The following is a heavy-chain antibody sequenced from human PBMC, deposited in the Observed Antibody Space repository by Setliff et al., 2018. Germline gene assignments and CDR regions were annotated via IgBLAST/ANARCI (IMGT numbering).Heavy chain of an antibody. CDR3: ARENGYCSGGACYFMFDY. V-gene: IGHV4-34*01. J-gene: IGHJ4*02. D-gene: IGHD2-15*01. CDR1: GGTFSDYY. Sequence: SETLSLTCAASGGTFSDYYWTWIRQPPGKGLEWIGEINHSGSSNYNPSLKSRVTISVDTSKNQFSLKLSSVTAADTALYYCARENGYCSGGACYFMFDYWGQGTLVTVSS. CDR2: INHSGSS.